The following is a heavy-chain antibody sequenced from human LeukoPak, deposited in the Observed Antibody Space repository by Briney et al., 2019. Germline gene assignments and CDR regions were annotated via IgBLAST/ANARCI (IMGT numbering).Heavy chain of an antibody. Sequence: GGSLRLSCAASGFTFTSYSMNWVRQAPGKGLEWDSTISGGGGSTYYADSVKGRFTISRDNSKNTLYLQMNSLRAEDTAVYYCARGSQGAFDIWGQGTMVTVSS. CDR1: GFTFTSYS. V-gene: IGHV3-23*01. CDR2: ISGGGGST. CDR3: ARGSQGAFDI. J-gene: IGHJ3*02.